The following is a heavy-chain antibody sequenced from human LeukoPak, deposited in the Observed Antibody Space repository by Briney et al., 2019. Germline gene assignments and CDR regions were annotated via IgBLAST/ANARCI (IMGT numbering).Heavy chain of an antibody. Sequence: TSETLSLTFTVSNYSISRSYYWGWVRQPPGKGLEWIGNIYHSGSAFYNPSLKSRVTMSVDTSKNQFSLKLTSVTAADTAVYYCAKDPVYLPIDSWGQGTLVTVSS. J-gene: IGHJ4*02. CDR1: NYSISRSYY. CDR3: AKDPVYLPIDS. D-gene: IGHD5/OR15-5a*01. CDR2: IYHSGSA. V-gene: IGHV4-38-2*02.